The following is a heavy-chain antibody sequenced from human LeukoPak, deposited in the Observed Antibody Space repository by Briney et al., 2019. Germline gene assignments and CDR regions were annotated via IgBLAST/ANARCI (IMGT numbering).Heavy chain of an antibody. Sequence: ASVKVSCKASGYTFTGYYMHWVRQAPGQGLEWMGWINPNSGGTNYAQKFQGRVTMTRDTSISTAYMELSRLRSDDTAVYYCARAYYYDSSGYYYGYWGQGTLVTVSS. CDR1: GYTFTGYY. D-gene: IGHD3-22*01. CDR3: ARAYYYDSSGYYYGY. CDR2: INPNSGGT. J-gene: IGHJ4*02. V-gene: IGHV1-2*02.